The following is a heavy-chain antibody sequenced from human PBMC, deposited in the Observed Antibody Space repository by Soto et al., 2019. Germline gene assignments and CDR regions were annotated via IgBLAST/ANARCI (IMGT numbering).Heavy chain of an antibody. J-gene: IGHJ4*02. CDR3: ARCGGGSCYNPLDY. CDR2: ISVNSGDT. Sequence: QVQLVQSGAEVKKPGASVKVSCEASGYTFTSCGISWVRQAPGQGLDWRGWISVNSGDTKYAQNFQGRVTMTTDTATCTAYMELRSLRSDDTAVYYCARCGGGSCYNPLDYWGQGTLVTVSS. CDR1: GYTFTSCG. V-gene: IGHV1-18*01. D-gene: IGHD2-15*01.